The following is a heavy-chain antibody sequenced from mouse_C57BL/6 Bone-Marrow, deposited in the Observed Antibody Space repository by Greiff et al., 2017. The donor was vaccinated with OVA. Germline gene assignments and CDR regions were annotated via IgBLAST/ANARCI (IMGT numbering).Heavy chain of an antibody. D-gene: IGHD1-1*01. V-gene: IGHV5-6*01. CDR1: GFTFSSYG. Sequence: EVKVVESGGDLVKPGGSLKLPCAASGFTFSSYGMSWVRQTPDKRLEWVATISSGGSYTYYPDSVKGRFTISRDNAKNTLYLQMSSLKSEDTAMYYCARKDYGSSYLDYWGQGTTLTVSS. CDR3: ARKDYGSSYLDY. J-gene: IGHJ2*01. CDR2: ISSGGSYT.